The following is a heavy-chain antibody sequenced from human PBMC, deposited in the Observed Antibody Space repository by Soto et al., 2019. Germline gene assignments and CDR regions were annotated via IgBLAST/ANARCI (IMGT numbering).Heavy chain of an antibody. J-gene: IGHJ6*03. D-gene: IGHD3-10*01. CDR2: IYYSGST. V-gene: IGHV4-39*01. CDR1: GGSISSSSYY. CDR3: ARPYYYGSGRGYMDV. Sequence: PSETLSLTCTVSGGSISSSSYYWGWIRQPPGKGLEWIGSIYYSGSTYYNQSLKSRVTISVDTSKNQFSLKLSSVTAADKAVYYCARPYYYGSGRGYMDVWGKGTTVTVSS.